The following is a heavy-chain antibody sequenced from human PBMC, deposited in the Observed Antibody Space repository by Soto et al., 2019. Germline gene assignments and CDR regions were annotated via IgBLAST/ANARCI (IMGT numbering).Heavy chain of an antibody. CDR2: IIPILGIA. D-gene: IGHD3-10*01. J-gene: IGHJ6*02. Sequence: QVQLVQSGAEVKKPGSSVKVSCKASGGTFSSYTISWVRQAPGQGLEWMGRIIPILGIANYAQKFQGRFTITADKSTSTAYMELSSLRSEDTAVYYCASLMSSGYYYGMDVWGQGTTVTVSS. CDR3: ASLMSSGYYYGMDV. CDR1: GGTFSSYT. V-gene: IGHV1-69*02.